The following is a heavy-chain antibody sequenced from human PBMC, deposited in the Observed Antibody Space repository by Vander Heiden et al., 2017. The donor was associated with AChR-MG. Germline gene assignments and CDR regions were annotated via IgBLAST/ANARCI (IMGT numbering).Heavy chain of an antibody. CDR3: ARRIVVVTRDYFDY. CDR1: GGPVGSSSYY. V-gene: IGHV4-61*01. Sequence: QVQLQESGPGLVKPSETLSLTCTVSGGPVGSSSYYWSWIRQPPGKGLEWIGYIYYSGSTNYNPSLKSRVTISVDTSKNQLSLKLSSVTAADTAVYYCARRIVVVTRDYFDYWGQGTLVTVPS. J-gene: IGHJ4*02. CDR2: IYYSGST. D-gene: IGHD3-22*01.